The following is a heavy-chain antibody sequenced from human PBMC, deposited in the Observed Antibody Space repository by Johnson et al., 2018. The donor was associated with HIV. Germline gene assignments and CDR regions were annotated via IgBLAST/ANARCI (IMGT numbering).Heavy chain of an antibody. J-gene: IGHJ3*02. D-gene: IGHD2-15*01. CDR3: AKAGQLVAATSSFDI. Sequence: QVQLVESGGGVVQPGRSLRLSCAASGFTFSSYAMHWVRQAPGKGLEWVAVISYDGSNKYYADSVKGRFTISRDNSKNTLYLQMNSLRSEDTAVYYCAKAGQLVAATSSFDIWGQGTMVTVSS. CDR2: ISYDGSNK. V-gene: IGHV3-30*18. CDR1: GFTFSSYA.